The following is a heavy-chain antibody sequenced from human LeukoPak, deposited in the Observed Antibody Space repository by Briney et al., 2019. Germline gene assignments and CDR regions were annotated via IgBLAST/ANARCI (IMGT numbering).Heavy chain of an antibody. CDR2: MYYSGST. V-gene: IGHV4-39*01. CDR3: ARLGEGSRKTTVTTPPNMDV. J-gene: IGHJ6*03. CDR1: GGSISSDSQY. D-gene: IGHD4-17*01. Sequence: SETLSLTCTVSGGSISSDSQYWVWIRQPPGKGLEWIGSMYYSGSTYYNPSLKSRVTIFADMSKNQISLKLSSVTAADTAVYYCARLGEGSRKTTVTTPPNMDVWGKGTTVTISS.